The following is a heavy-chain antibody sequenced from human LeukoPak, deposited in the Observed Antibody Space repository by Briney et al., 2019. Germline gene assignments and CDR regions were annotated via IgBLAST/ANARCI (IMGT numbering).Heavy chain of an antibody. CDR3: AAGYCSGGSCYFDAFDI. CDR2: IYYSGST. CDR1: GGSLSSYY. D-gene: IGHD2-15*01. V-gene: IGHV4-59*01. J-gene: IGHJ3*02. Sequence: SETLSLTCTVSGGSLSSYYWSWIRQPPGKGLEWIGYIYYSGSTNYNPSLKSRVTISVDTSKNQFSLKLSSVTAADTAVYYCAAGYCSGGSCYFDAFDIWGQGTMVTVSS.